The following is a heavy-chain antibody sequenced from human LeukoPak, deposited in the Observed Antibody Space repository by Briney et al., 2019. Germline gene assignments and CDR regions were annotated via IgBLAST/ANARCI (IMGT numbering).Heavy chain of an antibody. CDR1: GDSISSRDYY. CDR3: ARGFDSHNAFDI. V-gene: IGHV4-30-4*08. Sequence: SSETLSLTCSVSGDSISSRDYYWSWIRQPPGKGLEWIGYIYYSGSTSYNPSLKSRVTISVDTSKNQFSLRLSSVTAADTAVYYCARGFDSHNAFDIWGQGTMVTVSS. D-gene: IGHD3-9*01. J-gene: IGHJ3*02. CDR2: IYYSGST.